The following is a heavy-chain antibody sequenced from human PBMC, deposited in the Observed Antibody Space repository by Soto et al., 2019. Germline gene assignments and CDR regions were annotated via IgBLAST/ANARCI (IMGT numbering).Heavy chain of an antibody. CDR3: ARHTPAISISDH. V-gene: IGHV4-59*08. Sequence: SETLSLTCTVSGGSISSYYWSLIRQPPGKGLEWIGYIYYSGSTNYNPSLKSRVTISVDTSKNQFSLKLSSVTAADTAVYYCARHTPAISISDHWGQGTLVTVSS. D-gene: IGHD2-15*01. CDR2: IYYSGST. CDR1: GGSISSYY. J-gene: IGHJ4*02.